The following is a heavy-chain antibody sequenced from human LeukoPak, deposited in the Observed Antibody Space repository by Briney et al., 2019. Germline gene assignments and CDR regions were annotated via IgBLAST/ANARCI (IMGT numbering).Heavy chain of an antibody. V-gene: IGHV3-48*03. CDR3: ARPRGTMVRGVIKSPWFDP. J-gene: IGHJ5*02. Sequence: GGSLRLSCAASGFTFSSYEMNWVRQAPGKGLEWVSYISSSGSTIYYADSVKGRFTISRDNVKNSLYLQMNSLRAEDTAVYYCARPRGTMVRGVIKSPWFDPWGQGTLVTVSS. CDR1: GFTFSSYE. CDR2: ISSSGSTI. D-gene: IGHD3-10*01.